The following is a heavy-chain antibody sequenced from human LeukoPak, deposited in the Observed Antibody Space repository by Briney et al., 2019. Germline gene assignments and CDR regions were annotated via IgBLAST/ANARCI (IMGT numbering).Heavy chain of an antibody. J-gene: IGHJ4*02. CDR3: APRRVAADKGFDY. D-gene: IGHD6-19*01. CDR2: MNPNSGGT. CDR1: GYTFTDYF. Sequence: ASLYGSCKASGYTFTDYFMHSMRQAPWQIPACIGWMNPNSGGTNYAQKFQGRVTMTRDTSITTAYMELSSLRSDDTAVYYCAPRRVAADKGFDYWGQGTLVTVSS. V-gene: IGHV1-2*02.